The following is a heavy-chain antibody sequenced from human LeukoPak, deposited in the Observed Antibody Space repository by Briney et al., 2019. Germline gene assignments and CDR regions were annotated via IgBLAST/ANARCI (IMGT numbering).Heavy chain of an antibody. Sequence: SETLSLTCTVSGGSISSYYWSWIRQPAGKGLEWLGRIYTSGSTNYNPSLKSRVTMSVDTSKNQFSLKLSSVTAADTAVYYCARGRYCSGGSCYVNWFDPWGQGTLVTVSS. CDR1: GGSISSYY. V-gene: IGHV4-4*07. D-gene: IGHD2-15*01. J-gene: IGHJ5*02. CDR2: IYTSGST. CDR3: ARGRYCSGGSCYVNWFDP.